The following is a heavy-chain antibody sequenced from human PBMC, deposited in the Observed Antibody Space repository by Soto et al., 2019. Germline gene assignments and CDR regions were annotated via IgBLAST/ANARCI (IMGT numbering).Heavy chain of an antibody. V-gene: IGHV4-34*01. D-gene: IGHD3-9*01. Sequence: PSETLSLTCAVYGGSFSGYYWSWIRQPPGKGLEWIGEINHSGSTNYNPSLKSRVTISVDTSKNQFSLKLSSVTAADTAVYYCARFSEKDILTGYYTPSYWGQGTLVTVSS. CDR2: INHSGST. J-gene: IGHJ4*02. CDR1: GGSFSGYY. CDR3: ARFSEKDILTGYYTPSY.